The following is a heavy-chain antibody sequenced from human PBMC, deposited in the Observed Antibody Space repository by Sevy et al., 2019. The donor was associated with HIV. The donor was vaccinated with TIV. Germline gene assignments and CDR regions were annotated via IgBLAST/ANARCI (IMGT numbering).Heavy chain of an antibody. CDR1: GFTFSSYD. CDR3: AREVPGSLYGMDV. V-gene: IGHV3-13*01. J-gene: IGHJ6*02. D-gene: IGHD3-10*01. Sequence: GGSLRLSCAASGFTFSSYDIHWVRQATGKGLEWVSAIRTAGDTYYPDSVQGRFTISRENAKNSLYLQMNSLRAGDTAVYYCAREVPGSLYGMDVWGQGTTVTVSS. CDR2: IRTAGDT.